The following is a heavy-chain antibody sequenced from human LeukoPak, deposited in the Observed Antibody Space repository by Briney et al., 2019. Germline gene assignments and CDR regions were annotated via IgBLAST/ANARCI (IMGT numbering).Heavy chain of an antibody. CDR3: TRDLGVDTTMIFFDY. CDR1: GYTFTSFG. Sequence: ASVKVSCKASGYTFTSFGISWVRQAPGQGLEWMGWISAYNGDTNYAQKLQGRVTMTTDTSTSTAYMEIRSLRSDDTAVYYCTRDLGVDTTMIFFDYWGQGSLVTVSS. D-gene: IGHD5-18*01. CDR2: ISAYNGDT. J-gene: IGHJ4*02. V-gene: IGHV1-18*01.